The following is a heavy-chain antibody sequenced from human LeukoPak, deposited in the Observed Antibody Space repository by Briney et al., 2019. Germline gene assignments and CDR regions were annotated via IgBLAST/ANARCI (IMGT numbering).Heavy chain of an antibody. CDR1: GGSISSSSYY. CDR2: IYYSGST. CDR3: ARLFLYYYDSSGGVVYYFDY. Sequence: PSETLSLTCTVSGGSISSSSYYWGWIRQPPGKGLEWIGSIYYSGSTYYNPSLKSRVTISVDTSKNQFSLKLSSVTAADTAVYYRARLFLYYYDSSGGVVYYFDYWGQGTLVTVSS. D-gene: IGHD3-22*01. V-gene: IGHV4-39*01. J-gene: IGHJ4*02.